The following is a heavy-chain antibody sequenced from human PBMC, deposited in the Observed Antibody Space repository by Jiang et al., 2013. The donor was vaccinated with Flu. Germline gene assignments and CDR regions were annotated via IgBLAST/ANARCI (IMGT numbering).Heavy chain of an antibody. V-gene: IGHV4-59*02. D-gene: IGHD6-13*01. J-gene: IGHJ4*02. CDR3: ARDLGAAAFDS. CDR1: GTSVNSFY. CDR2: MYYSGSP. Sequence: LLKPSETLSLTCSVSGTSVNSFYWNWIRQPPGKGLEWIGFMYYSGSPYYNSSLASRVTISVDTSKNQFSLKLSSVTAADTAVYFCARDLGAAAFDSWGQGILITVTS.